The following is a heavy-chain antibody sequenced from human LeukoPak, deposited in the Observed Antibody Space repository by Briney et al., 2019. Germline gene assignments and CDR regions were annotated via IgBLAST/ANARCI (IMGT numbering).Heavy chain of an antibody. V-gene: IGHV4-39*07. CDR1: GGSISSSNYY. CDR3: ARVDPSVVTLAFDY. CDR2: INHSGST. D-gene: IGHD4-23*01. J-gene: IGHJ4*02. Sequence: SETLSLTCTVSGGSISSSNYYWSWIRQPPGKGLEWIAEINHSGSTNYNPSLKSRVTISVDTSKNQFSLKLSSVTAADTAVYYCARVDPSVVTLAFDYWGQGTLVTVSS.